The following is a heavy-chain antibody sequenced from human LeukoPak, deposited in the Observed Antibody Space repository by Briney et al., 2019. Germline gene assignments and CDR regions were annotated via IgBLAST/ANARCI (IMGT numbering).Heavy chain of an antibody. CDR3: AREYDSSGYQSYGMDV. CDR2: IYSCGST. Sequence: GESLRLSCAASGFTVSSNYMSWVREAPGKGLEWVSLIYSCGSTYYSDPVKGRFNISRDNSKNTLYLKMNSLRAEDTAVYYCAREYDSSGYQSYGMDVWGQGTTVTVSS. CDR1: GFTVSSNY. D-gene: IGHD3-22*01. V-gene: IGHV3-53*01. J-gene: IGHJ6*02.